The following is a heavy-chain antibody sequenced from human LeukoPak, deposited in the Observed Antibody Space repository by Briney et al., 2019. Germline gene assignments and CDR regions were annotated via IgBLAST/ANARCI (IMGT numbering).Heavy chain of an antibody. J-gene: IGHJ4*02. Sequence: PGGSLRLSCAASGFTFSSCSMNWARQAPGKGLEWVSSISSSSSYIYYADSVKGRFTISRDNAKNSLYLQMNSLRAEDTAVYYCAGSGSYYDAIDYWGQGTLVTVSS. CDR3: AGSGSYYDAIDY. CDR1: GFTFSSCS. CDR2: ISSSSSYI. V-gene: IGHV3-21*01. D-gene: IGHD1-26*01.